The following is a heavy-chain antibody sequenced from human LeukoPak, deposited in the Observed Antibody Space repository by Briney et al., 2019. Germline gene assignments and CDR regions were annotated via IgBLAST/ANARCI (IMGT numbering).Heavy chain of an antibody. V-gene: IGHV3-11*04. D-gene: IGHD3-3*01. CDR3: ASNDFWSGYADAFDI. Sequence: GGSLRLSCAASGFTFSDYYMSWIRQAPGKGLEWVSYISSSGSTIYYADSVKGRFTISRDNAKNSLYLQMNSLRAEDTAVYYCASNDFWSGYADAFDIWGQGTMVTVSS. CDR1: GFTFSDYY. J-gene: IGHJ3*02. CDR2: ISSSGSTI.